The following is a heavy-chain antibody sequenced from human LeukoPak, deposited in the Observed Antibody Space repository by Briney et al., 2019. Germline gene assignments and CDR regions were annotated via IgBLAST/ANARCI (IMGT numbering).Heavy chain of an antibody. CDR3: AKEVLPRYCSGGSCPDY. J-gene: IGHJ4*02. D-gene: IGHD2-15*01. V-gene: IGHV3-23*01. Sequence: GGSLRLSCAASGFTFSSYAMSWVRQAPGKGLEWVSAISGSGGSTYYADSVKGRFTISRDNSKNALYLQMNSLRAEDTAVYYCAKEVLPRYCSGGSCPDYWGQGTLVTVSS. CDR2: ISGSGGST. CDR1: GFTFSSYA.